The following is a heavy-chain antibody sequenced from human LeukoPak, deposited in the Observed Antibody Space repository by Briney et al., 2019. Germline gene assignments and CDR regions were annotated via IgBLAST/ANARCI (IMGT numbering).Heavy chain of an antibody. D-gene: IGHD1-26*01. CDR3: ARDKIVGATHFDY. Sequence: TGGSLRLSCAASGFTFSSYGMHWVRQAPGKGLEWVAFIRYDGSNKYYADSVKGRFTISRDNSKNTLYLQMNSLRAEDTAVYYCARDKIVGATHFDYWGQGTLVTVSS. V-gene: IGHV3-30*02. J-gene: IGHJ4*02. CDR2: IRYDGSNK. CDR1: GFTFSSYG.